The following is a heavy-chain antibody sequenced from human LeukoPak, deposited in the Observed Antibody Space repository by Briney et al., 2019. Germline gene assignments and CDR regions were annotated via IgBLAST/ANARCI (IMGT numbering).Heavy chain of an antibody. D-gene: IGHD5-24*01. CDR1: CGSISSYY. Sequence: SETLSLTCTVSCGSISSYYWSWIRQPPGKGLEWIGYIYYSGSTNYNPSLKSRVTISVDTSKNQFSLKLSSVTAADTAVYYCARDIGDGYNGDYFDYWGQGTLVTVSS. CDR3: ARDIGDGYNGDYFDY. CDR2: IYYSGST. V-gene: IGHV4-59*01. J-gene: IGHJ4*02.